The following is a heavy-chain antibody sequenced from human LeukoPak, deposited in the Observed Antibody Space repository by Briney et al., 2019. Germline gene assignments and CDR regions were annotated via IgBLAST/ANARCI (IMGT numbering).Heavy chain of an antibody. CDR3: ARGRSSWYY. V-gene: IGHV4-34*01. Sequence: KASETLSLTCAVYGGSFSGYYWSWIRQPPGKGLEWIGEINHSGSTNYNPSLKSRVTISVDTSKNQFSLKLSSVTAADTAVYYCARGRSSWYYWGQGTLVTVSS. CDR2: INHSGST. CDR1: GGSFSGYY. J-gene: IGHJ4*02. D-gene: IGHD6-13*01.